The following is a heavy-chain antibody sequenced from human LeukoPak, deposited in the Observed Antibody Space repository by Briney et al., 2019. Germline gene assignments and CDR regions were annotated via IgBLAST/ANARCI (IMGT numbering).Heavy chain of an antibody. CDR1: GFTAGSNY. Sequence: PGGYLRLYCAASGFTAGSNYMSWVRQAPGKGLEWVSVIYSGGSKYYADSVKGRFTISRDNSKNTLYLQMNSLRAEDTGVYYCAREFVVVPAALMNWFDPWGQGTLVTVSS. J-gene: IGHJ5*02. D-gene: IGHD2-2*01. CDR3: AREFVVVPAALMNWFDP. V-gene: IGHV3-66*02. CDR2: IYSGGSK.